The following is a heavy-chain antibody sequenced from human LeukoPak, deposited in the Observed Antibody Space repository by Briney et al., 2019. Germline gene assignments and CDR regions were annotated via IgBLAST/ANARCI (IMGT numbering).Heavy chain of an antibody. D-gene: IGHD2-21*02. CDR3: ARAVGVTAIHNAFDI. J-gene: IGHJ3*02. CDR1: GFTVSSNY. V-gene: IGHV3-66*02. Sequence: PGGSLRLSCAASGFTVSSNYMSWVRQAPGKGLEWVSVIYSGGGTDYADSVKGRFTISRDNSKNTLYLQMNGLRAEDTAVYYCARAVGVTAIHNAFDIWGQGTMVTVSS. CDR2: IYSGGGT.